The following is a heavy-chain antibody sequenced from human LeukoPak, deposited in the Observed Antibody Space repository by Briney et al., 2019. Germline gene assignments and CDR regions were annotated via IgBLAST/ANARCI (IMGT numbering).Heavy chain of an antibody. V-gene: IGHV3-23*01. CDR1: GFTFSSYS. Sequence: GGSLRLSCAASGFTFSSYSMNWVRQAPGKGLEWVSAISGSGGSTYYADSVKGRFTISRDNSKNTLYLQMNSLRAEDTAVYYCAKDIVVVPAAQYAHFDYWGQGTLVTVSS. D-gene: IGHD2-2*01. J-gene: IGHJ4*02. CDR2: ISGSGGST. CDR3: AKDIVVVPAAQYAHFDY.